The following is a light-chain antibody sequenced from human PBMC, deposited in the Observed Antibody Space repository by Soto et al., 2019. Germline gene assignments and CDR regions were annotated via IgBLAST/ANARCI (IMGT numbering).Light chain of an antibody. V-gene: IGLV2-14*01. J-gene: IGLJ1*01. CDR3: SSYSISTAYL. CDR2: EVS. Sequence: QSALTQPASVSGSPGQSIPISCTGTSSDVGGYDYVSWYQIHPGKAPKLMVFEVSNRPSGVSYRFSGSKSGNTASLTISGLQAEDEADYFCSSYSISTAYLFGTGTKVTVL. CDR1: SSDVGGYDY.